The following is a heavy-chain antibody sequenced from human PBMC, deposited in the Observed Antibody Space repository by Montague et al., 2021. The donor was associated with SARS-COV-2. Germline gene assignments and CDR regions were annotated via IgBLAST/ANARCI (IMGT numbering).Heavy chain of an antibody. CDR2: VYYSGST. D-gene: IGHD6-13*01. Sequence: SETLSLTCSVSGDSIRSSGYYWGWIRQPPGKGLEWIGTVYYSGSTNYNPSLKSRVTMPVDTSKNQFSLKLIAVTAADTAVYFCATHRQHHNHWGQGAMVAVSS. J-gene: IGHJ5*02. CDR3: ATHRQHHNH. CDR1: GDSIRSSGYY. V-gene: IGHV4-39*01.